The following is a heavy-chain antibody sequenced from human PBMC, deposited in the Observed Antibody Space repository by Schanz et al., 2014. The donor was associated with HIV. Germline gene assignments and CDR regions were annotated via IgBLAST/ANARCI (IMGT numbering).Heavy chain of an antibody. CDR2: ISHNGNND. CDR3: AKPEYDSRGNSQSHFDY. J-gene: IGHJ4*02. V-gene: IGHV3-30*18. D-gene: IGHD3-22*01. CDR1: GFTLSGYT. Sequence: VQLVESGGGLVQPGGSLRVSCAVSGFTLSGYTMSWVRQAPGKGLEWVAVISHNGNNDYYADSVKGRFTISRDNSKNTLYLQMTTLRTEDTAVYYCAKPEYDSRGNSQSHFDYWGQGTLVTVSS.